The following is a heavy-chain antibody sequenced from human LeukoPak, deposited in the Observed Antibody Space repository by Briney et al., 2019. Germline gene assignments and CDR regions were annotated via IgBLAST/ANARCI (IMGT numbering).Heavy chain of an antibody. V-gene: IGHV1-2*06. CDR3: ARAVSSSWYVDY. J-gene: IGHJ4*02. Sequence: GASVKVSCKASGYTFTGYYMHWVRQAPGQGLEWMGRINPNSGGTNYAQKFQGRVTMTRDTSISTAYMELSRLRSDDTAVYYCARAVSSSWYVDYWGQGTLVTVSS. CDR2: INPNSGGT. CDR1: GYTFTGYY. D-gene: IGHD6-13*01.